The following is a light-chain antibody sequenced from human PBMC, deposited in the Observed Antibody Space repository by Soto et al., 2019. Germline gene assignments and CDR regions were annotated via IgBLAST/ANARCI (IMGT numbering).Light chain of an antibody. CDR1: QSVSSSY. V-gene: IGKV3-20*01. CDR3: QQYGSSPLT. CDR2: TAS. J-gene: IGKJ4*01. Sequence: EIVLTQSPGTLSLSPGGRATLSCRASQSVSSSYLAWYQQKPGQAPRLLIYTASSRATGIPDRFSGSGSGTDFTLTISRLEPQDFAVYDFQQYGSSPLTFGGGTNVEIK.